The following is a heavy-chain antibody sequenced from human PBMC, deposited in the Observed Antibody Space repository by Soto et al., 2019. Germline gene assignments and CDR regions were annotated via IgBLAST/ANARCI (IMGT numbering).Heavy chain of an antibody. CDR1: GFTFSSHE. CDR3: ARPRSGYSYAFYY. Sequence: LKLSCAASGFTFSSHEMNWVRQAPGKGLEWISYISGSGNITYYADSVKGRFTISRDNAQKSLYLQMNSLRAGDTAVYYCARPRSGYSYAFYYCGQGTLVIVSS. D-gene: IGHD5-18*01. CDR2: ISGSGNIT. V-gene: IGHV3-48*03. J-gene: IGHJ4*02.